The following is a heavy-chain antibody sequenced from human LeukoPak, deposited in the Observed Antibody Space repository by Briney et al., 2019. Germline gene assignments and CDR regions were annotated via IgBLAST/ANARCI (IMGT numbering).Heavy chain of an antibody. CDR1: GFSFINCS. D-gene: IGHD4-23*01. CDR2: ISSSSTYI. CDR3: AGDYEGNLAFDT. Sequence: GGSLRLSCAASGFSFINCSMNWVRQAPGKGLEWVSSISSSSTYIYYAHSLEGRFSISRDNVRNSLYLQMNSLRAEDTAVYYCAGDYEGNLAFDTWGQGTMVTVSS. J-gene: IGHJ3*02. V-gene: IGHV3-21*01.